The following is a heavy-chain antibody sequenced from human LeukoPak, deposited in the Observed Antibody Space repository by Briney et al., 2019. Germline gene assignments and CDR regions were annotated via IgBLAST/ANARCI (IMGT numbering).Heavy chain of an antibody. CDR1: GFTFSSYG. CDR3: AREVRSGSSSWYPGY. Sequence: GGSLRLSCAASGFTFSSYGMHWVRQAPGKGLEWVAFIRYDGSNKYYADSVKGRFTISRDNSKNTLYLQMNSLRAEDTAVYYCAREVRSGSSSWYPGYWGQGTLVTVSS. J-gene: IGHJ4*02. V-gene: IGHV3-30*02. CDR2: IRYDGSNK. D-gene: IGHD6-13*01.